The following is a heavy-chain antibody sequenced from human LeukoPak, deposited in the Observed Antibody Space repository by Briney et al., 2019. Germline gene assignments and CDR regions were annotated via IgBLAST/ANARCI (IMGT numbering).Heavy chain of an antibody. Sequence: GASVKVSCKASGGAFSSYAISWVRQAPGQGLEWMGGIIPIFGTANYAQKFQGRVTITADESTSTAYMELSSLRSEDTAVYYCARASRVGYCSSTSCYFDYWGQGTLVTVSS. J-gene: IGHJ4*02. CDR2: IIPIFGTA. CDR1: GGAFSSYA. CDR3: ARASRVGYCSSTSCYFDY. V-gene: IGHV1-69*13. D-gene: IGHD2-2*01.